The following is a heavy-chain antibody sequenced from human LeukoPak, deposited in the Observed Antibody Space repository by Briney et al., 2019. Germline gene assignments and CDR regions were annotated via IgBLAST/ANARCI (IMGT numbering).Heavy chain of an antibody. V-gene: IGHV4-34*01. CDR1: GGSFSGYY. D-gene: IGHD5-18*01. Sequence: SETLSLTCAVYGGSFSGYYWSWIRQPPGKGLEWIGEINHSGSTNYNPSLKSRVTISVDTSKNQFSLKLSSVTAADTAVYYCARGRDTAMVRGGNWFDLWGQGTLVTVSS. CDR2: INHSGST. CDR3: ARGRDTAMVRGGNWFDL. J-gene: IGHJ5*02.